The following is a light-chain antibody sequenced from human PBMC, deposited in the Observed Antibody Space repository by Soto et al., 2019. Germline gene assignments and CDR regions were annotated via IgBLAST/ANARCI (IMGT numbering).Light chain of an antibody. CDR1: QTVGSY. Sequence: VLTQSPATLSLSPGERATLSCRASQTVGSYIAWYQQKPGQAPRLLIYATSYRATGIPARFSGSGSGTDFTLTSSSLEPEEVGIYHCQLRSTSSFGPGTTVEIK. CDR2: ATS. V-gene: IGKV3-11*01. CDR3: QLRSTSS. J-gene: IGKJ1*01.